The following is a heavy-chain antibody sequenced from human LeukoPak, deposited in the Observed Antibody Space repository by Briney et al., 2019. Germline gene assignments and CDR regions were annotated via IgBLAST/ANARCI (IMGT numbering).Heavy chain of an antibody. D-gene: IGHD1-26*01. CDR1: GGSISSGGYS. CDR3: ARVSGSFLGFDY. CDR2: IYHSGST. Sequence: SETLSLTCAVSGGSISSGGYSWSWIRQPPGKGLEWIGYIYHSGSTYYNPSLKSRVTISVDRSKNQFSLKLSSVTAADTAVYYCARVSGSFLGFDYWGQGTLVTVSS. J-gene: IGHJ4*02. V-gene: IGHV4-30-2*01.